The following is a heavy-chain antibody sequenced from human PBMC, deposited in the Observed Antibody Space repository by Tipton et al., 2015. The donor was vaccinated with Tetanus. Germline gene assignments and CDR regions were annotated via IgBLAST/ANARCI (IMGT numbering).Heavy chain of an antibody. Sequence: LRLSCTVSGDSISSSRYYWAWIRQPPGKGLEWIGNIYYLGSTSYNPSLKSRVNISVDTSQNQFSPNLRSVTAADTAVYYCARRTGYFYAMDVWGQGTTVTVSS. CDR1: GDSISSSRYY. CDR2: IYYLGST. D-gene: IGHD1-14*01. J-gene: IGHJ6*02. V-gene: IGHV4-39*01. CDR3: ARRTGYFYAMDV.